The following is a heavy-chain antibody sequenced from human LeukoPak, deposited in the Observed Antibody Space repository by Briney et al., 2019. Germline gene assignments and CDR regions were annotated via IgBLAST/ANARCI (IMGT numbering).Heavy chain of an antibody. V-gene: IGHV1-69*13. Sequence: SVKVSCKASGGTFSSYAISWVRQAPGQGLEWMGGIIPIFGTANYAQKFQGRVTITADESTSTAYMELSSLRSEDTAVYYCARDKAPYYYDSSGYCRAFDIRGQGTMVTVSS. CDR1: GGTFSSYA. CDR2: IIPIFGTA. D-gene: IGHD3-22*01. J-gene: IGHJ3*02. CDR3: ARDKAPYYYDSSGYCRAFDI.